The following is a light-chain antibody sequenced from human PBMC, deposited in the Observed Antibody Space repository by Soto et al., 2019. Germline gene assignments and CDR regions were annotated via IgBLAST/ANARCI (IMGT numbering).Light chain of an antibody. Sequence: DIVLTQSPATLSLSPGERASLSCRTSQSVGRYFACYQQKPGQAPRLLIYDASTRATGIPARFSGSGSRTDFMLAITCLEPEDFGMYYCQHRSAWPFFTFGPGTRVDVK. CDR1: QSVGRY. CDR3: QHRSAWPFFT. CDR2: DAS. J-gene: IGKJ3*01. V-gene: IGKV3-11*01.